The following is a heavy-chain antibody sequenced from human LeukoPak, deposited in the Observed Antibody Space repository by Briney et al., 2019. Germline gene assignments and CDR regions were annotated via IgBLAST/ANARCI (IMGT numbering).Heavy chain of an antibody. CDR3: ARDSPSPYYDFWSGYYTGMTRPSYYYYMDV. D-gene: IGHD3-3*01. J-gene: IGHJ6*03. V-gene: IGHV3-64*01. CDR1: GFTFSSYA. Sequence: GGSLRLSCAASGFTFSSYAMHWVRQAPGKGLEYVSAISSNGGSTYYANSVKGRFTISRDNSKNTLYLQMGSLRAEDMAVYYCARDSPSPYYDFWSGYYTGMTRPSYYYYMDVWGKGTTVTVSS. CDR2: ISSNGGST.